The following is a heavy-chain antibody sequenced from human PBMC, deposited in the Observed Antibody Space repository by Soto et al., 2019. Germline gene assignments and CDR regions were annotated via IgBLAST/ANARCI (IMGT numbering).Heavy chain of an antibody. D-gene: IGHD2-2*01. CDR3: ARDRVPAARSYYMDV. Sequence: GASVKVSCKASGYTFTGYYMHWVRQAPGQGLEWMGWINPNSGGTNYAQKFQGWVTMTRDTSISTAYMELSRLRSDDTAVYYCARDRVPAARSYYMDVWGKGTTVTVSS. CDR1: GYTFTGYY. CDR2: INPNSGGT. V-gene: IGHV1-2*04. J-gene: IGHJ6*03.